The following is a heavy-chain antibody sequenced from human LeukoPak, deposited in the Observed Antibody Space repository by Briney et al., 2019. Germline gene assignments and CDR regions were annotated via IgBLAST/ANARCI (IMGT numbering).Heavy chain of an antibody. D-gene: IGHD6-13*01. J-gene: IGHJ4*02. V-gene: IGHV1-2*02. Sequence: ASVKVSCKASGYTFTGYYMHWVRQAPGQGLEWMGWINPNSGGTNYAQKFQGRVTMTRDTSISTAYMELSRLRSDDTAVYYCARDIFGAAAAVKYWGQGTLVTVSS. CDR2: INPNSGGT. CDR1: GYTFTGYY. CDR3: ARDIFGAAAAVKY.